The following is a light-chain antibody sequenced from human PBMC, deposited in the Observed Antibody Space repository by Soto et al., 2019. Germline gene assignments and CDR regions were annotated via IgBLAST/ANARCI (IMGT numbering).Light chain of an antibody. CDR2: EGS. Sequence: QSVLTQPASVSGSPGQSITISCTGTSSDVGSYNLVSWYQQHPGKAPKLLIYEGSYRPSGISNRFSGSKSGNTASLTISGLQAEDEGDYYCYSYAGSTTLVMFGGGTKLTVL. J-gene: IGLJ3*02. CDR3: YSYAGSTTLVM. CDR1: SSDVGSYNL. V-gene: IGLV2-23*01.